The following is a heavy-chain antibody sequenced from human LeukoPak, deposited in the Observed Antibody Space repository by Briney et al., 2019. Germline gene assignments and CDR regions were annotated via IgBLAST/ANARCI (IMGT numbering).Heavy chain of an antibody. CDR1: GFTFSSYA. CDR2: ISGTGGST. V-gene: IGHV3-23*01. CDR3: AKGDTTWELPHDY. Sequence: GGSLRLSCAASGFTFSSYAMNWVRQAPGKGLEWVSDISGTGGSTYYADSVKGRFTTSRDNSKNTLSLQMNSLRAEDTAVYYCAKGDTTWELPHDYWGQGTLVTVSS. J-gene: IGHJ4*02. D-gene: IGHD1-26*01.